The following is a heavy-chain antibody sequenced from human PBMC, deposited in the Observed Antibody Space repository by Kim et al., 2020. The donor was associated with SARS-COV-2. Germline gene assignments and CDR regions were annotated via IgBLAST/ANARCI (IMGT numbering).Heavy chain of an antibody. J-gene: IGHJ4*02. D-gene: IGHD1-26*01. V-gene: IGHV4-59*01. CDR2: IYYSGST. CDR3: ARDTGAGYYFDY. Sequence: SETLSLTCTVSGGSISSYYWSWIRQPPGKGLEWIGYIYYSGSTNYNPSLKSRVTISVDTSKNQFSLKLSSVTAADTAVYYCARDTGAGYYFDYWGQATLVTVSS. CDR1: GGSISSYY.